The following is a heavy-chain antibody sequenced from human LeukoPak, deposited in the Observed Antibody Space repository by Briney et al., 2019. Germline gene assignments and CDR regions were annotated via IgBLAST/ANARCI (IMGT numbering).Heavy chain of an antibody. CDR1: GGTFSSYA. V-gene: IGHV1-69*13. CDR3: ARDRDDSSGKFDY. CDR2: IIPIFGTA. J-gene: IGHJ4*02. Sequence: ASVKVSCKASGGTFSSYAISWVRQAPGRGLEGMGGIIPIFGTANYAQKFQGRVTITADESTSTAYMERSSLRSEDTAVYYCARDRDDSSGKFDYWGQGTLVTVSS. D-gene: IGHD6-19*01.